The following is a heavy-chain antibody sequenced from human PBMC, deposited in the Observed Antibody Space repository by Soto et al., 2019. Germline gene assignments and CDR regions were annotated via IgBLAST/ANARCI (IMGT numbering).Heavy chain of an antibody. V-gene: IGHV3-9*01. D-gene: IGHD4-17*01. J-gene: IGHJ4*02. CDR2: ISWNSGNL. CDR3: AKGASTTVFAFNDY. CDR1: GFTFDDYA. Sequence: DVQPVESGGGLVQPGRSLRLSCAASGFTFDDYAMHWVRQGPGKGLEWVSSISWNSGNLGYADSVKGRFTISRDNAKNSLYLQMNSLRGEDTALYYCAKGASTTVFAFNDYWGQGTLVTVSS.